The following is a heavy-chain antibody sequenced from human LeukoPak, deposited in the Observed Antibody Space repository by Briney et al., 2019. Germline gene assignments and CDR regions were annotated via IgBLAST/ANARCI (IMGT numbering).Heavy chain of an antibody. CDR2: IIPILGIA. Sequence: SVKVSCKVSGYTLTELSMHWVRQAPGQGLEWMGRIIPILGIAKYAQKFQGRVTITADKSTSTAYMELSSLRSEDTAVYYCAREAAAGINWFDPWGQGTLVTVSS. CDR3: AREAAAGINWFDP. CDR1: GYTLTELS. V-gene: IGHV1-69*04. J-gene: IGHJ5*02. D-gene: IGHD6-13*01.